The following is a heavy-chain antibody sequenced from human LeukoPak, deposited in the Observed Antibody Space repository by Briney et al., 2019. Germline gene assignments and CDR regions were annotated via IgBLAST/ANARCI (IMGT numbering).Heavy chain of an antibody. D-gene: IGHD6-19*01. CDR3: ARIESAVAGSYYFDN. CDR2: MNPNSGNT. CDR1: GGTFSSYA. Sequence: ASVKVSCKASGGTFSSYAISWVRQATGQGLEWMGWMNPNSGNTGYAQKFQGRVTMTRNTSISTAYMELSSLRSEDTAVYYCARIESAVAGSYYFDNWGQGTLVTVSS. J-gene: IGHJ4*02. V-gene: IGHV1-8*02.